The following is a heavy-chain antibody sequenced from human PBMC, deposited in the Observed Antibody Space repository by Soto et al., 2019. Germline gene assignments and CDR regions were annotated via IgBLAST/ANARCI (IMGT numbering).Heavy chain of an antibody. CDR2: IYYSGST. D-gene: IGHD3-10*01. V-gene: IGHV4-59*01. CDR1: GGSISFYY. Sequence: PSETLSLTCTVSGGSISFYYWSWIRQPPGKGLEWIGFIYYSGSTKYNPSLKSRVTISLDTAKNQFSLNLSSVTAADTADYYCARDLDEATGVRAYDMWTQRTTVTVSS. CDR3: ARDLDEATGVRAYDM. J-gene: IGHJ3*02.